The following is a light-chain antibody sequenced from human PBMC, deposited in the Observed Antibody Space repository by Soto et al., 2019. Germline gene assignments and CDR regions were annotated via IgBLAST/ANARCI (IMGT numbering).Light chain of an antibody. Sequence: QSALTQPPSASGSPGQSVTISCTGTNSDVGGYNYVSWYQQYPGKAPKLLIYEVTKRPSGVPDRFSGSKSGNTAYLTVSGLQAEDEADYYCNSFAGSAKWVSGGGTKLTVL. J-gene: IGLJ3*02. CDR1: NSDVGGYNY. V-gene: IGLV2-8*01. CDR2: EVT. CDR3: NSFAGSAKWV.